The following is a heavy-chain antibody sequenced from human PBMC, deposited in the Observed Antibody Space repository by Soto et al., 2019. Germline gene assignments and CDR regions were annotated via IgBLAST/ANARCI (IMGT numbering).Heavy chain of an antibody. D-gene: IGHD5-12*01. CDR2: IIPIFGTA. J-gene: IGHJ2*01. Sequence: QVQLVQSGAEVKKPGSSVKVSVKASGGTFSSYAISWVRQSPGQRIEWMGGIIPIFGTANYAQKFQGRVTITADESTSTAYMELSSLRSEDTAVYYCARGGGRDGYNYWYFDLWGRGTLVTVSS. CDR1: GGTFSSYA. CDR3: ARGGGRDGYNYWYFDL. V-gene: IGHV1-69*01.